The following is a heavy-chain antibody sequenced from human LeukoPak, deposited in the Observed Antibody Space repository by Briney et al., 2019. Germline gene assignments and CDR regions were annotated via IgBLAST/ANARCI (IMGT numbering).Heavy chain of an antibody. CDR1: GFTFRSYG. D-gene: IGHD3-22*01. J-gene: IGHJ4*02. CDR3: ARDQRYYDSSGFAY. V-gene: IGHV3-33*01. Sequence: GGSLRLSCAASGFTFRSYGIHWVRQAPGKGLEWVAVIWYDGSNTYYADSVKGRFTISRDNSKNTLYLQMNSLRAEDTAVYYCARDQRYYDSSGFAYWGQGTLVTVSS. CDR2: IWYDGSNT.